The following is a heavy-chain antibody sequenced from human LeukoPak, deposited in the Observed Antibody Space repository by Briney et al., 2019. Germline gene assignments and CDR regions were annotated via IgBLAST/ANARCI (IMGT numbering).Heavy chain of an antibody. V-gene: IGHV3-66*04. Sequence: GGSLRLSCAASGFTVSSNYMSWVRQAPGKGLEWVSVIYSGGSTYYADSVKGRFTISRDNSKNTLYLQMNSLRAEDTAVYYCARPVGYSRKFDPWGQGTLVTVSS. CDR1: GFTVSSNY. D-gene: IGHD6-13*01. CDR2: IYSGGST. J-gene: IGHJ5*02. CDR3: ARPVGYSRKFDP.